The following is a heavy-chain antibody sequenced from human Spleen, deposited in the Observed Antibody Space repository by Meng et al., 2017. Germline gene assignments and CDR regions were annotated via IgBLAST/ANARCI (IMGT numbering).Heavy chain of an antibody. CDR2: INAANGST. J-gene: IGHJ4*02. CDR3: ARIYHVDTAMATFDY. V-gene: IGHV1-3*01. CDR1: GYTFPTYA. D-gene: IGHD5-18*01. Sequence: QVQLVQSGAEVKKPGASVKVSCKASGYTFPTYAIHWVRQAPGQRLEWMGWINAANGSTRYSQNFQGRVTITRDTSASTVYMELSRLRSDDTAVYYCARIYHVDTAMATFDYWGQGTLVTVSS.